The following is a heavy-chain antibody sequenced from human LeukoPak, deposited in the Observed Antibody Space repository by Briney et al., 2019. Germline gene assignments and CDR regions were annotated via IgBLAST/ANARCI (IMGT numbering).Heavy chain of an antibody. CDR1: GFTFSNYG. V-gene: IGHV3-30*03. CDR3: ARDSRGWYRSLDP. CDR2: ISYDGSNK. Sequence: GRSLRLSCATSGFTFSNYGMHWVRQAPGKGLEWVAVISYDGSNKYYADSVKGRFTISRDNAKNSLYLRMNSLRAEDTAVYYCARDSRGWYRSLDPWGLGTLVTVSS. J-gene: IGHJ5*02. D-gene: IGHD6-19*01.